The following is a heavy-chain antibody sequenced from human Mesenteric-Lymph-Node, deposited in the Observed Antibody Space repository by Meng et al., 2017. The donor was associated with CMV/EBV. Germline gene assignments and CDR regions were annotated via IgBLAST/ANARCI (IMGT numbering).Heavy chain of an antibody. CDR3: ARAIIFGGSYADS. J-gene: IGHJ4*02. V-gene: IGHV4-34*01. D-gene: IGHD1-26*01. CDR1: GFTFSDYY. Sequence: ESLKISCAASGFTFSDYYISWIRRAPGKGLEWIGEINHSGSTKYNPSLKSRVFISVDTSKNQFSLNLNSVTAADTAVYYCARAIIFGGSYADSWGQGT. CDR2: INHSGST.